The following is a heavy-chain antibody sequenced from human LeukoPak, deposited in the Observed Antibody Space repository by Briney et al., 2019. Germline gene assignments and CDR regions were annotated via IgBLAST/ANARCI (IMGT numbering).Heavy chain of an antibody. CDR2: INPSGGST. CDR1: GYTFTDYY. CDR3: ARSSMGYFDY. Sequence: ASVKVSFKASGYTFTDYYMHWVRQAPGQGREWMGIINPSGGSTSYAQKFQGRVTITRDMSTSTVYMELSSLRSEDTAVYYCARSSMGYFDYWGQGTLVTVSS. V-gene: IGHV1-46*01. J-gene: IGHJ4*02.